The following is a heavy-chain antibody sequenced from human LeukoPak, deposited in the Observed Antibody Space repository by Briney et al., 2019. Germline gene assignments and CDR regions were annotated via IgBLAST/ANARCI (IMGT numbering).Heavy chain of an antibody. V-gene: IGHV3-23*01. CDR1: GPTFSSYA. D-gene: IGHD3-16*01. CDR2: NSGSGGST. Sequence: QPGGSLRPSCAASGPTFSSYATSSVRQAPGKGLEWVSANSGSGGSTSYADSVKGRFTISRHNSKNTLYLQMNSLRAEDASVYDCAKVLGESDYWGQGTLVTVSS. CDR3: AKVLGESDY. J-gene: IGHJ4*02.